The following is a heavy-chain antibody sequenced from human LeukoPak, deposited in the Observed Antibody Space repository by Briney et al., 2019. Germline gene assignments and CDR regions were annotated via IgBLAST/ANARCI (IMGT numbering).Heavy chain of an antibody. Sequence: PSETLSLTCTVSGGSISSGGYYWSWIRQPPGKGLEWIGYIYHSGSTYYNPSLKSRVIISVDRSKNQFSLKLSSVTAADTAVYYCARDKSLDYWGQGTLVTVSS. V-gene: IGHV4-30-2*01. J-gene: IGHJ4*02. CDR3: ARDKSLDY. CDR1: GGSISSGGYY. CDR2: IYHSGST.